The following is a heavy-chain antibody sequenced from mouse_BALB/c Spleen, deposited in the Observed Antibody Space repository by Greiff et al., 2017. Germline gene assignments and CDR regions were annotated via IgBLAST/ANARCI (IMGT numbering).Heavy chain of an antibody. CDR1: GFTFSSYG. Sequence: EVQLVESGGDLVKPGGSLKLSCAASGFTFSSYGMSWVRQTPDKRLEWVATISSGGSYTYYPDSVKGRFTISRDNAKNTLYLQMSSLKSEDTAMYYCARREVFYAMDYWGQGTSVTVSS. J-gene: IGHJ4*01. V-gene: IGHV5-6*01. CDR3: ARREVFYAMDY. CDR2: ISSGGSYT.